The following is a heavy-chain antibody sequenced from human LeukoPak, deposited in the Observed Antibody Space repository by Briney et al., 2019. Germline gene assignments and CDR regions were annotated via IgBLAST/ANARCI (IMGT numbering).Heavy chain of an antibody. CDR3: ATYRQVLLPFES. CDR1: GFTFSSHG. CDR2: IRYDGSNK. Sequence: GGSLRLSCAASGFTFSSHGMHWVRQAPGKGLEWVAFIRYDGSNKNYADSVKGRFTISRDNSKNTLYLQMNSLRAEDTAIYYCATYRQVLLPFESWGQGTLVTVSS. D-gene: IGHD2-8*02. J-gene: IGHJ4*02. V-gene: IGHV3-30*02.